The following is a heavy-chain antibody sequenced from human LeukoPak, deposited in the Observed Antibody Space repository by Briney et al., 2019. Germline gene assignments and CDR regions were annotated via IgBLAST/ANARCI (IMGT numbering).Heavy chain of an antibody. V-gene: IGHV1-2*02. CDR3: AREVEGAGTETANWFDP. Sequence: ASVKVSCKASGYTFTGYYMHWVRQAPGQGLEWMGWINPNSGGTNYAQKFQGRVTMTRDTSISTAYMELSRLSSDDTAVYYCAREVEGAGTETANWFDPWGQGTLVTVSS. CDR2: INPNSGGT. J-gene: IGHJ5*02. D-gene: IGHD6-19*01. CDR1: GYTFTGYY.